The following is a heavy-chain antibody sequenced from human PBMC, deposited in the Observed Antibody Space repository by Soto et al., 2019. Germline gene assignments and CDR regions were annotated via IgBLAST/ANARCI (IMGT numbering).Heavy chain of an antibody. CDR2: ISSSSRFI. Sequence: GGSLRLSCAACGFTFSSYNMNWVRQAPGKGLEWVSSISSSSRFIYYADSVKGRFTISRNNAKNSLYLQRNSLRAEDTAVYSCARDRLPQYEFPSWAYNSLDPWGQETLVTVP. V-gene: IGHV3-21*01. CDR3: ARDRLPQYEFPSWAYNSLDP. CDR1: GFTFSSYN. J-gene: IGHJ5*02. D-gene: IGHD3-3*01.